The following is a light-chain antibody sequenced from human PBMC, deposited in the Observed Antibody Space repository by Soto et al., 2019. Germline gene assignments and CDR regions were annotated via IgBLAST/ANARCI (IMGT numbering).Light chain of an antibody. CDR3: QQYDNYDIK. J-gene: IGKJ5*01. V-gene: IGKV1-33*01. Sequence: DIQMTQSPSSRSASVVETVTITCRASQDINTFLNWYQQKPGKAPKLLIYDVSNLETGVPSRFSGSGSETHFTLTINSLQPEDIATYYCQQYDNYDIKFGQGTRREIK. CDR1: QDINTF. CDR2: DVS.